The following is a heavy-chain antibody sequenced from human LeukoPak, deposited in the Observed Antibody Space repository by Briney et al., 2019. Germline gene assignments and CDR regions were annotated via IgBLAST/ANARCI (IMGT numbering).Heavy chain of an antibody. D-gene: IGHD2-15*01. V-gene: IGHV3-48*01. J-gene: IGHJ4*02. CDR3: ARDDVVAALDY. CDR2: ISSSSTI. CDR1: GFTFSSYS. Sequence: GGSLRLSCAASGFTFSSYSMNWVRQAPGKGLEWVSYISSSSTIYYADSVKGRFTISRDNAKNSLYLQMNSLRAEDTAVYYCARDDVVAALDYWGQGTLVTVSS.